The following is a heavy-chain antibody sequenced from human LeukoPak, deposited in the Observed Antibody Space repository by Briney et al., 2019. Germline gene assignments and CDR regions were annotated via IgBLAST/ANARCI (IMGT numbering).Heavy chain of an antibody. CDR3: ARGPNTDYGRRYYYYMDV. V-gene: IGHV3-20*04. D-gene: IGHD4-17*01. Sequence: TGRSLRLSCAASGFTFDDYGMSWVRQAPGKGLEWVSGINWNGGSTGYADSVKGRFTISRDNAKNSLYLQMNSLRAEDTAVYYCARGPNTDYGRRYYYYMDVWGKGTTVTVSS. J-gene: IGHJ6*03. CDR1: GFTFDDYG. CDR2: INWNGGST.